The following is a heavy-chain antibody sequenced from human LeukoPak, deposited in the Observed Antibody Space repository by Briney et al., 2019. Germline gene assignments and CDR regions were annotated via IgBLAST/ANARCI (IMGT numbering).Heavy chain of an antibody. CDR1: GFTFSSYE. CDR3: ARLVDSWGSYRLDY. Sequence: GGSLRLSCAASGFTFSSYEMKWVRQAPGKGLGWVSYISRSGSTKYYADSVKGRFTISRDNAKNSLYLQMNSLRAEDTAVYYCARLVDSWGSYRLDYWGQGTLVTVSS. CDR2: ISRSGSTK. D-gene: IGHD3-16*02. V-gene: IGHV3-48*03. J-gene: IGHJ4*02.